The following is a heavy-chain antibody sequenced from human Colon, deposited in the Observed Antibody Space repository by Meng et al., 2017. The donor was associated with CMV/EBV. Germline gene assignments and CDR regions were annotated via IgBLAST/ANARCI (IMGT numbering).Heavy chain of an antibody. D-gene: IGHD4-17*01. Sequence: GRSLRLSCKGSGYSFASYWIAWVRQMPGKGLEWMGIIYPSDSDTRYSPSFQGQVTISADKSISTAYLQWSSLKASDTAMYYCARHKTVITPIDYWGQGTLVTVSS. CDR2: IYPSDSDT. V-gene: IGHV5-51*01. J-gene: IGHJ4*02. CDR3: ARHKTVITPIDY. CDR1: GYSFASYW.